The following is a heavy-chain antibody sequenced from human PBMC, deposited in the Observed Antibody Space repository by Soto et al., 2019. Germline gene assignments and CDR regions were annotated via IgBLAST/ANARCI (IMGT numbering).Heavy chain of an antibody. CDR3: ASRITMVRGVKQPYYYYGMDV. J-gene: IGHJ6*02. CDR1: GGTFSSYA. CDR2: IIPIFGTA. V-gene: IGHV1-69*06. D-gene: IGHD3-10*01. Sequence: ASVKVSCKASGGTFSSYAISWVRQAPGQGLEWMGGIIPIFGTANYAQKFQGRVTITADKSTSTAYMELSSLRSEDTAVYYCASRITMVRGVKQPYYYYGMDVWGQGTTVTVSS.